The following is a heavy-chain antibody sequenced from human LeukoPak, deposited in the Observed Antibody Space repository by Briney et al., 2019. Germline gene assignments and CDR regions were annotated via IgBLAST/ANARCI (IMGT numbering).Heavy chain of an antibody. CDR2: ISGSGRST. D-gene: IGHD3-22*01. Sequence: GGSLRLSCAASGFTFSSYAMSWVRQAPGKGLEWVSAISGSGRSTYYADSVKGRFTISRDNSKNTLYLQMNSLRAEDTAVYYCAKDSRPYYDSSGPLDYWGQGTLVTVSS. V-gene: IGHV3-23*01. J-gene: IGHJ4*02. CDR3: AKDSRPYYDSSGPLDY. CDR1: GFTFSSYA.